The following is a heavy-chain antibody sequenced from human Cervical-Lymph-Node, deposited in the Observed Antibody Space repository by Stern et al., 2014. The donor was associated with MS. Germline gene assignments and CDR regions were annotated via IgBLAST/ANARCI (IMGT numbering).Heavy chain of an antibody. CDR1: GYNLSEIS. Sequence: QLVQSGAEVKKPGASVKVSCKVSGYNLSEISLHWVRQAPGKGLEWMGGFDPDEHDPVDSHKFQVRVTITEDTSSDTAYMDLSSLISEDTAIYYCATDLYGDRTVFDHWGQGSLVTVSS. D-gene: IGHD4-17*01. CDR3: ATDLYGDRTVFDH. CDR2: FDPDEHDP. V-gene: IGHV1-24*01. J-gene: IGHJ4*02.